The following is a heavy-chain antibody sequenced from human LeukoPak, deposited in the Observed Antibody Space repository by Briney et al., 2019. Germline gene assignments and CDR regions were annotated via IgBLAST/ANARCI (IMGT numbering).Heavy chain of an antibody. Sequence: SETLSLTCAVSGGSISSGGYSWSWIRQPPGKGLEWIGYIYHSGSTYYNPSLKSRVTISVDRSKNQFSLKLSSVTAADTAVYYCARGPRAYYYGSGSYPAPLYWGQGTLVTVSS. V-gene: IGHV4-30-2*01. CDR3: ARGPRAYYYGSGSYPAPLY. D-gene: IGHD3-10*01. J-gene: IGHJ4*02. CDR1: GGSISSGGYS. CDR2: IYHSGST.